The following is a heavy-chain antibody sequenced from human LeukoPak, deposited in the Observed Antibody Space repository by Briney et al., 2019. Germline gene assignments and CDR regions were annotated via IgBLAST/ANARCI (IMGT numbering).Heavy chain of an antibody. CDR3: AKDGDSDGYFDWLLYGYYFDY. V-gene: IGHV3-30*02. D-gene: IGHD3-9*01. Sequence: GGSLRLSCAASVFTFSSYGMHWVRQAPGKGLEGVAFIWYDGSNKYYAHSVKGRFTISRDNSKNTLYLQINSLRAEDTAVYYCAKDGDSDGYFDWLLYGYYFDYWGQGTLVTVSS. CDR1: VFTFSSYG. CDR2: IWYDGSNK. J-gene: IGHJ4*02.